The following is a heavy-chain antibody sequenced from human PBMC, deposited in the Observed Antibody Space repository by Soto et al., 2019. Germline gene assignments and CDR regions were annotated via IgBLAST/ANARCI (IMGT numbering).Heavy chain of an antibody. J-gene: IGHJ5*02. CDR3: ARHGSDSAWFFFHX. CDR2: VSYSGST. CDR1: GGAIGGCY. D-gene: IGHD6-19*01. V-gene: IGHV4-59*08. Sequence: ASDTLSLTFSLSGGAIGGCYWSWIRQPPGKALEWIFYVSYSGSTDYHPSLKSRVSISIDTSKKQFSLKMISVTAADTAVYYCARHGSDSAWFFFHXWGQGALVTVSX.